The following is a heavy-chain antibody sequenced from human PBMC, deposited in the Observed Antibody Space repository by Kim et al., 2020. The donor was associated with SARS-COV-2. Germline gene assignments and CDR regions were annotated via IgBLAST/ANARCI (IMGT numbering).Heavy chain of an antibody. CDR2: IKSKTDGGTT. CDR3: TTNLSYYDFWRGYYPRDV. Sequence: GGSLRLSCAASGFTFSNAWMSWVRQAPGKGLEWVGRIKSKTDGGTTDYAAPVKGRFTISRDDSKNTLYLQMNSLKTEDTAVYYCTTNLSYYDFWRGYYPRDVWGQGTTVTVS. V-gene: IGHV3-15*01. J-gene: IGHJ6*02. D-gene: IGHD3-3*01. CDR1: GFTFSNAW.